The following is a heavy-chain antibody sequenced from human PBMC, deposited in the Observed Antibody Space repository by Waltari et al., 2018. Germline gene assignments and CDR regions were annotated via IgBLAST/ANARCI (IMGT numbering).Heavy chain of an antibody. CDR1: GYSISSGYY. V-gene: IGHV4-38-2*01. J-gene: IGHJ3*02. CDR2: IYHSGST. Sequence: QVQLQESGPGLVKPSETLSLTCAVSGYSISSGYYWGWIRQPPGKGLEWIGNIYHSGSTYYNPSLKGRVTISVDTSKNQFSLKLSSVTAADTAVYYCAKYSGHYLVRDAFHIWGQGTMVSVSS. CDR3: AKYSGHYLVRDAFHI. D-gene: IGHD4-17*01.